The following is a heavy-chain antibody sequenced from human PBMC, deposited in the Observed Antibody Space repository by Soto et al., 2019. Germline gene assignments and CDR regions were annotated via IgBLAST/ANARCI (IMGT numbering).Heavy chain of an antibody. J-gene: IGHJ6*02. CDR1: STTLGTHY. D-gene: IGHD5-18*01. Sequence: TCALFSTTLGTHYWAWIRQSPDKELEWIGEVHPSGSTDYNPSLKSRLTLSLDTSKNQFSLKVASVTAADTAVYFCARGKPSGYRFGPRNFFYYGLDGWAPGTTV. CDR2: VHPSGST. CDR3: ARGKPSGYRFGPRNFFYYGLDG. V-gene: IGHV4-34*01.